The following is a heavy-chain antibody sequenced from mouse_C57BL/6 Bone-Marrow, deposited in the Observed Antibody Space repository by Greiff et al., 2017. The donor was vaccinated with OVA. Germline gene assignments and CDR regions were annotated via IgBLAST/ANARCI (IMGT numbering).Heavy chain of an antibody. J-gene: IGHJ4*01. CDR2: IDPANGNT. CDR3: ARYSNYPLYAMDY. Sequence: EVKLVESVAELVRPGASVKLSCTASGFNIKNTYMHWVKQRPEQGLEWIGRIDPANGNTKYAPKFQGKATITADTSSNTAYLQLSSLTSEDTAIYYCARYSNYPLYAMDYWGQGTSVTVSS. V-gene: IGHV14-3*01. D-gene: IGHD2-5*01. CDR1: GFNIKNTY.